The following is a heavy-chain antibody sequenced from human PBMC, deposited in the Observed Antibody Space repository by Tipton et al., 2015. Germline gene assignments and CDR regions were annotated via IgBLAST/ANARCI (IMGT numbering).Heavy chain of an antibody. CDR2: ISHSGNT. J-gene: IGHJ3*02. CDR3: ARVMRHISVAGSASDGFSM. CDR1: AYSISSDYY. V-gene: IGHV4-38-2*01. Sequence: TLSLTCAVSAYSISSDYYWGWIRQPPGKGLEWIGSISHSGNTYYNPSLKSRVTMSRDTSLNHLSLYLTSVTAADTAVYYCARVMRHISVAGSASDGFSMWGQGTMVTVSS. D-gene: IGHD6-19*01.